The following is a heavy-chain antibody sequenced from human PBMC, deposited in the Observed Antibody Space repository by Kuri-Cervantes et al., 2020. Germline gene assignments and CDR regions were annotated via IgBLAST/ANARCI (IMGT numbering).Heavy chain of an antibody. Sequence: LRLSCTVSGGSISSGGYYWSWIRQHPGKGLEWIGYIYYSGSTYYNPSLKSRVTISVDTSKNQFSLKLSSVTAADTAVYYCASSRRIVVVPAARRYNWFDPWGQGTLVTVSS. D-gene: IGHD2-2*01. CDR2: IYYSGST. CDR3: ASSRRIVVVPAARRYNWFDP. V-gene: IGHV4-31*03. CDR1: GGSISSGGYY. J-gene: IGHJ5*02.